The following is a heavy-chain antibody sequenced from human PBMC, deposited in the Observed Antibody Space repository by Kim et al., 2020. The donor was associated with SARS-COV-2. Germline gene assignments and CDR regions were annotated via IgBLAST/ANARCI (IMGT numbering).Heavy chain of an antibody. Sequence: GGSLRLSCAASGFTFSSYSMNWVRQAPGKGLEWVSSISSSSSYIYYADSVKGRFTISRDNAKNSLYLQMNSLRAEDTAVYYCATKDCGGDCYPGRYYYYGMDVWGQGTTVTVSS. CDR1: GFTFSSYS. CDR2: ISSSSSYI. CDR3: ATKDCGGDCYPGRYYYYGMDV. D-gene: IGHD2-21*02. V-gene: IGHV3-21*01. J-gene: IGHJ6*02.